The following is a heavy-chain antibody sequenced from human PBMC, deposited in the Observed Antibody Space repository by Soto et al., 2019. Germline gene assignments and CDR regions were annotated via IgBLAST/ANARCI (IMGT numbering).Heavy chain of an antibody. D-gene: IGHD6-13*01. V-gene: IGHV3-64D*08. Sequence: GGSLRLSCSASGFTFSSYAMHWVRQAPGKGLEYVSAISSNGGSTYYADSVKGRFTISRDNSKNTLYLQMSSLRAEDTAVYYCVKMGIVAAGPPTGLDYWGQGTLVTVSS. J-gene: IGHJ4*02. CDR2: ISSNGGST. CDR1: GFTFSSYA. CDR3: VKMGIVAAGPPTGLDY.